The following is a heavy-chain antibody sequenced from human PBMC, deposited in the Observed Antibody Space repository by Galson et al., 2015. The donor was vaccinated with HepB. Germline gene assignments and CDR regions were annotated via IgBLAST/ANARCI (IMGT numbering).Heavy chain of an antibody. J-gene: IGHJ1*01. CDR2: MNPNSGNT. Sequence: SVKVSCKASGYTFTSYDINWVRQATGQGLEWMGWMNPNSGNTGYAQKFQGRVTMTRNTSISTAYMELSSLRSEDTAVYYCAVYSSSWYSPGYFQHWGQGTLVTVSS. CDR1: GYTFTSYD. D-gene: IGHD6-13*01. CDR3: AVYSSSWYSPGYFQH. V-gene: IGHV1-8*01.